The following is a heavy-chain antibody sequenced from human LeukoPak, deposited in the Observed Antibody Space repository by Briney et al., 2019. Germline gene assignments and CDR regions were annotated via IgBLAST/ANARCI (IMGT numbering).Heavy chain of an antibody. D-gene: IGHD6-19*01. V-gene: IGHV1-8*01. CDR3: ARSGAGPYDY. CDR2: MNPNSGNT. J-gene: IGHJ4*02. Sequence: ASVKVSCKASGYTFTSYDINWVRQATGQGLGWMGWMNPNSGNTGYAQKFQGRGTMTRNTSIGTAYIQLSSLRSEDPAVYYCARSGAGPYDYRGQGTLVTVSA. CDR1: GYTFTSYD.